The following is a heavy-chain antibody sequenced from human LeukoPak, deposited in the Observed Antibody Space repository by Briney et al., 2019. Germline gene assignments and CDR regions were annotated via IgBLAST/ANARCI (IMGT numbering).Heavy chain of an antibody. CDR1: GFTFDSYG. J-gene: IGHJ4*02. CDR2: INWNGDDT. D-gene: IGHD1-26*01. Sequence: SGGSLRLSCAASGFTFDSYGMSWVRQAPGKGLEWVSGINWNGDDTTYADSVKGRFTISRDNGMNSLYLQMNSLRAEDTAVYYCATRGIVAPTTVDYWGQGTLVTVSS. V-gene: IGHV3-20*04. CDR3: ATRGIVAPTTVDY.